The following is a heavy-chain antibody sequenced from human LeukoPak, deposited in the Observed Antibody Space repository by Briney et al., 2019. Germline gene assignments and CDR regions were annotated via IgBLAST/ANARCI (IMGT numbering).Heavy chain of an antibody. Sequence: SGGSLRLSCAASGFTFSSYSMNWVRQAPGKGLEWVSSISSSSSYIYYADSVKGRFTISRDNAKNSLYLQMNSLRAEDTAVYYCARGAMANSYYFDYWGQGTLVTVSS. CDR2: ISSSSSYI. J-gene: IGHJ4*02. D-gene: IGHD6-6*01. V-gene: IGHV3-21*01. CDR3: ARGAMANSYYFDY. CDR1: GFTFSSYS.